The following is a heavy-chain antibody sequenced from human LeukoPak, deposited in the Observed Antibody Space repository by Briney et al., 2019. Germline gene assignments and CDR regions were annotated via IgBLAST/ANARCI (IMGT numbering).Heavy chain of an antibody. Sequence: GGSLRLSCAASGFTFTNAWMSWVRQAPGKGLEWVGRIKSKTDGGTTDYAAPVKGRFTISSDDSKNTLYLQMNSLKTEDTAVYYCTTGYYYDSSVSYSWGQGTLVTVSS. CDR3: TTGYYYDSSVSYS. V-gene: IGHV3-15*01. D-gene: IGHD3-22*01. CDR1: GFTFTNAW. J-gene: IGHJ1*01. CDR2: IKSKTDGGTT.